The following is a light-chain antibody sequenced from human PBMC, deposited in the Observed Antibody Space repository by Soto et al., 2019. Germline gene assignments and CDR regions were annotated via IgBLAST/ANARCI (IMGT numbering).Light chain of an antibody. Sequence: EIVMTQYPATLSVSPGERATLSCMASQSVSSNLAWYQQKPGQAPRLLIYGASSRATGIPARFSGSGSGTDFTLTISSLEPEDFALYYCQQRSSWPLTFGGGTKGGYQ. CDR3: QQRSSWPLT. J-gene: IGKJ4*01. V-gene: IGKV3-11*01. CDR2: GAS. CDR1: QSVSSN.